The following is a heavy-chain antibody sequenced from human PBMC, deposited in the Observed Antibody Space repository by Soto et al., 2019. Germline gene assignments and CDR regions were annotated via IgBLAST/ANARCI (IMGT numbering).Heavy chain of an antibody. CDR2: IKQDGSEK. CDR1: GFTFSSYW. J-gene: IGHJ3*02. D-gene: IGHD4-17*01. CDR3: ARAGGLGYGDYVDAFDI. Sequence: GGSLRLSCAASGFTFSSYWMSWVRQAPGKGLEWVANIKQDGSEKYYVDSVKGRFTISRDNAKNSLYLQMNSLRAEDTAVYYCARAGGLGYGDYVDAFDIWGQGTMVTVSS. V-gene: IGHV3-7*01.